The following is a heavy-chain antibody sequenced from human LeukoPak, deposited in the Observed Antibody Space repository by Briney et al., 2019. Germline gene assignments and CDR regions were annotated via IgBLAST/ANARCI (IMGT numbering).Heavy chain of an antibody. CDR2: ISGSGDNT. V-gene: IGHV3-23*01. D-gene: IGHD3-22*01. J-gene: IGHJ4*02. CDR1: GFTFSSYA. Sequence: SGGSRRLSCAASGFTFSSYAMSWVRQAPGKGLEWVSGISGSGDNTYYADSVKGRFTISRDNSKNTLYVQVNSLGTEDTAAYYCAKGSYYDSSGSFYFDYWGQGTLVTVSS. CDR3: AKGSYYDSSGSFYFDY.